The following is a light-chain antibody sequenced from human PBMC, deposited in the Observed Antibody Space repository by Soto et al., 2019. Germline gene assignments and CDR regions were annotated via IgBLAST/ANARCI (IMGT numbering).Light chain of an antibody. CDR2: DVS. Sequence: QSVLTQPRSVSGSPGQSVTISCTGTSSDVGTYDFVSWYQQHPGKAPRLMIFDVSERPSGVPDRFSGSKSGNTASLTSSGLQAEDEADYYCCLYAVTFYVFGTGTKLTVL. CDR1: SSDVGTYDF. V-gene: IGLV2-11*01. J-gene: IGLJ1*01. CDR3: CLYAVTFYV.